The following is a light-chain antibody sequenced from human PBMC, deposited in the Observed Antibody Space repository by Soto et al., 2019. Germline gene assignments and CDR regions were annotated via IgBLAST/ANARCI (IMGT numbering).Light chain of an antibody. Sequence: EIVLTQSPATLSLSPGERATLSCRASQSVSSYLAWYQQKPGQAPRLLIYDASTRATGIPTRFSGSGSGTDFSLTISSLEPEEFAVYSCRQRSNWPPLTFGQGTKVDIK. CDR1: QSVSSY. CDR2: DAS. CDR3: RQRSNWPPLT. V-gene: IGKV3-11*01. J-gene: IGKJ1*01.